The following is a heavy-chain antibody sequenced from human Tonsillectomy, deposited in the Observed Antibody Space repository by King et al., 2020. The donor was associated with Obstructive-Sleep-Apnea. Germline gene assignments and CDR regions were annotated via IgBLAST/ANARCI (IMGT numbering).Heavy chain of an antibody. CDR3: ARDPTYSGGTAIYDY. Sequence: VQLKQWGAGLLKPSETLSLTCAVYGGSFSGNYWSWIRQSPGEGLEWIGEINHSGSTNFNPSLKSRVTISADTSKNQFSLKLRSVTAADTAVYYCARDPTYSGGTAIYDYWGQGTLVTVSS. D-gene: IGHD2-15*01. CDR2: INHSGST. CDR1: GGSFSGNY. V-gene: IGHV4-34*01. J-gene: IGHJ4*02.